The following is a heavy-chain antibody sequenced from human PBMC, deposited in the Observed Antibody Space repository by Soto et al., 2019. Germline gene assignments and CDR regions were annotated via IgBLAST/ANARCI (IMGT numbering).Heavy chain of an antibody. D-gene: IGHD2-21*02. V-gene: IGHV1-46*02. CDR2: INPSGGST. CDR1: GYMFYSYY. J-gene: IGHJ4*02. Sequence: ASVKVSCTASGYMFYSYYMHWVRQAPGQGLEWMGLINPSGGSTTYAQNFQGRITLTRDTSTSTVYMELSSLKSEDTAVYYCARVARVVTRRYNFDYWGQGTLVTVSS. CDR3: ARVARVVTRRYNFDY.